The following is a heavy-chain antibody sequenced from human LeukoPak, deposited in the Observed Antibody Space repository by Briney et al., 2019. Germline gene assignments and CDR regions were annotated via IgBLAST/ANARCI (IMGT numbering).Heavy chain of an antibody. CDR2: IYYSGST. Sequence: PSETLSLTCTVSGGSISSYYWSWIRQPPGKGLEWIGYIYYSGSTNYNPSLKSRVTISVDTSKNQFSLKLSSVTAADTAVYYCAASMVRGVPDAFDIWGQGTMVTVSS. CDR3: AASMVRGVPDAFDI. CDR1: GGSISSYY. J-gene: IGHJ3*02. V-gene: IGHV4-59*01. D-gene: IGHD3-10*01.